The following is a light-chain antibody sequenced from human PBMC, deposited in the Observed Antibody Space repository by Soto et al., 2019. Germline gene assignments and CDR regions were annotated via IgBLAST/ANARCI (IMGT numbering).Light chain of an antibody. CDR2: GAS. Sequence: EIVLTQSPGTLSLSPGERATLSCRASQSVSSSYLAWYQQKPGQAPRLLISGASSRATGIPDRFGGSGSGTDFTLTIMRMEPEDFAVYYCQQYGSSPLSFGGGTKVEIK. J-gene: IGKJ4*01. CDR3: QQYGSSPLS. CDR1: QSVSSSY. V-gene: IGKV3-20*01.